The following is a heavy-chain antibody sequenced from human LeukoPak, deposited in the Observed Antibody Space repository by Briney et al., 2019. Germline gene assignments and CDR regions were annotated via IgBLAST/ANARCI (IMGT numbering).Heavy chain of an antibody. CDR3: ARGGYYDSRVPPRGY. D-gene: IGHD3-22*01. V-gene: IGHV1-18*01. CDR2: ISAYNGNT. Sequence: ASVKVSCKASGYTFTSYGISWVRQAPGQGLEWMGWISAYNGNTNYAQKLQGRVTMTTDTSTSTAYMELSSLRSEDTAVYYCARGGYYDSRVPPRGYWGQGTLVTVSS. J-gene: IGHJ4*02. CDR1: GYTFTSYG.